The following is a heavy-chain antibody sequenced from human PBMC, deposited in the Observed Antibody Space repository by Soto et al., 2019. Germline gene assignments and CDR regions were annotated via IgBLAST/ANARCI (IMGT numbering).Heavy chain of an antibody. J-gene: IGHJ6*02. Sequence: EVQLVESGGGLVQPGGSLRLPCAASGFTFSTHWMHWVRQAPGKGLMWVSSVDSDGSRTSYADSVKGRFTISRDNAKNTLYLQMNSLRAEDTAVYYCARGAYYGMDVWGQGTTVTVSS. CDR1: GFTFSTHW. V-gene: IGHV3-74*01. CDR2: VDSDGSRT. CDR3: ARGAYYGMDV.